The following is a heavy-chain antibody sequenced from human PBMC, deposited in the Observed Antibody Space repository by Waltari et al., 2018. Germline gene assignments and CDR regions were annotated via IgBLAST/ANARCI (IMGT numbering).Heavy chain of an antibody. D-gene: IGHD4-17*01. CDR2: SSGSSDTT. J-gene: IGHJ4*02. CDR3: ARTPTTVVTPFDY. V-gene: IGHV3-23*01. CDR1: GFTFSNYA. Sequence: EVRLLESGGGLVQPGGSLRLSCAASGFTFSNYAMNRVRQAPGKGLEWVSASSGSSDTTYDADSVKGRFTISRDNAKNSLYRQMNSLRAEDTAVYYCARTPTTVVTPFDYWGQGTLVTVSS.